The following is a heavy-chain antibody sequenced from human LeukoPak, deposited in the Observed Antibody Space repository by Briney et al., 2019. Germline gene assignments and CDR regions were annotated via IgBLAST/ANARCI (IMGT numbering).Heavy chain of an antibody. CDR3: ARGNYYDSSGYYAGHPFDP. V-gene: IGHV1-69*13. CDR2: IIPIFGTA. J-gene: IGHJ5*02. CDR1: GGTFSSYA. D-gene: IGHD3-22*01. Sequence: ASVKVSCKASGGTFSSYAISWVRQAPGQGLEWMGGIIPIFGTANYAQKFQGRVTITADESTSTAYMELSSLRSEDTAVYYCARGNYYDSSGYYAGHPFDPWGQGTLVTVSS.